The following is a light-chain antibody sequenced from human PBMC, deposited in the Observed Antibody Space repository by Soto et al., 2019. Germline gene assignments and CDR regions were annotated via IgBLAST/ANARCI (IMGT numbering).Light chain of an antibody. CDR1: SSDVGSYNL. Sequence: QSALTQPASVSGSPGPSSTISFTGTSSDVGSYNLVSWYQQHPGKAAKLMIYEGSKRPSGVSNRFSGSKSGNTASLTISGLEAEDEADYYCCSYAGSSPDVFGTGTKLTVL. V-gene: IGLV2-23*01. CDR2: EGS. CDR3: CSYAGSSPDV. J-gene: IGLJ1*01.